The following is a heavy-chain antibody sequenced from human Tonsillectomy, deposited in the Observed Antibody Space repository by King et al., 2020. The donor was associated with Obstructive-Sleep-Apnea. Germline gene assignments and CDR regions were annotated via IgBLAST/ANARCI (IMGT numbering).Heavy chain of an antibody. CDR2: IYYSGST. Sequence: QVQLQESGPGLVKPSETLSLTCTVSGGSISSSSYYWGWIRQPPGKGLEWIGSIYYSGSTYYHPSLKSRVTISVDTSKNQFSLKLRSVTAADTAVYYCARDRARYSSSWYSDYWGQGTLVTVSS. V-gene: IGHV4-39*07. D-gene: IGHD6-13*01. CDR1: GGSISSSSYY. J-gene: IGHJ4*02. CDR3: ARDRARYSSSWYSDY.